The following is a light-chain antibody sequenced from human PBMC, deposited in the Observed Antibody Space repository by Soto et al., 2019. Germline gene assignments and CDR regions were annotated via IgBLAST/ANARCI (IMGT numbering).Light chain of an antibody. CDR1: QSVSSN. J-gene: IGKJ4*01. Sequence: EIGMTQSPATLSVSPGERATLSCRASQSVSSNLAWYQQKPGQAPRLLIYGASTRATGIPVRFSGSGSGKDFTPTISSLEPEDFAVYYCQQRINWPLTFGGGTKVDIK. V-gene: IGKV3-15*01. CDR2: GAS. CDR3: QQRINWPLT.